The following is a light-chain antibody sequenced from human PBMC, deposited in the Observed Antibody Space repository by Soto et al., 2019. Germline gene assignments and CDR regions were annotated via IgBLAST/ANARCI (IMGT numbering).Light chain of an antibody. CDR2: GAS. CDR3: QGLGISPT. CDR1: QSVSSSY. V-gene: IGKV3-20*01. Sequence: EIVLTQSSGPLYLPPEERATLSCRASQSVSSSYLAWYQQKPGQAPRPLIYGASSRATGIPERFSGSGSGTDFTLTISRLERKDFEVYFCQGLGISPTLGQGTKVDSK. J-gene: IGKJ1*01.